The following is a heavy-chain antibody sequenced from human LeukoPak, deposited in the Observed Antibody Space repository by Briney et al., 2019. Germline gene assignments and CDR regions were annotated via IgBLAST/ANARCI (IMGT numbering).Heavy chain of an antibody. D-gene: IGHD2-2*01. CDR3: ARGRPHYCSSTSCYNWFDP. J-gene: IGHJ5*02. CDR2: MNPNSGNT. CDR1: GYTFTSYD. V-gene: IGHV1-8*01. Sequence: ASVKVSCTASGYTFTSYDINWVRQATGQGLEWMGWMNPNSGNTGYAQKFQGRVTMTRNTSISTAYMELSSLRSEDTAVYYCARGRPHYCSSTSCYNWFDPWGQGTLVTVSS.